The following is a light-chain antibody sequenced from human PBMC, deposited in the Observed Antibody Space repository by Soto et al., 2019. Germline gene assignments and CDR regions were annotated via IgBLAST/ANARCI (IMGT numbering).Light chain of an antibody. J-gene: IGKJ4*01. Sequence: DIPMPQSPSTLSASVGDRVTITCRARQSISSWLAWYQQKPGKAPNLLIYKASSLESGVPSRFSGSGSGTEFTLTISSLQPDDFETYYGQQYNSYPLTFGGGTKVQIK. CDR2: KAS. CDR1: QSISSW. V-gene: IGKV1-5*03. CDR3: QQYNSYPLT.